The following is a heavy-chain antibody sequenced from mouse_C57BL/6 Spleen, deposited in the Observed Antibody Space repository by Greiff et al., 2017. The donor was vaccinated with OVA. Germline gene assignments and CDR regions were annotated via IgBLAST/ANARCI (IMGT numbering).Heavy chain of an antibody. Sequence: EVMLVESGGDLVKPGGSLKLSCAASGFTFSSYGMSWVRQTPDKRLAWVATISSGGSYTYYPDSVKGRFTISRDNAKNTLYLQMSSLKSEDTAMYYCASLTGTGDAMDYWGQGTSVTVSS. D-gene: IGHD4-1*01. J-gene: IGHJ4*01. CDR3: ASLTGTGDAMDY. V-gene: IGHV5-6*01. CDR2: ISSGGSYT. CDR1: GFTFSSYG.